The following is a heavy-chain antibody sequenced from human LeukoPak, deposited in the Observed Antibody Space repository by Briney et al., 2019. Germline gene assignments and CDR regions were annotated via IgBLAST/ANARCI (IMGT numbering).Heavy chain of an antibody. J-gene: IGHJ4*02. CDR3: ARAYHGSGRYFHY. Sequence: GESLKISCKGSGYSFTSYWSAWVRQMPGKGLEWMGIIYPGDSDTRYSPSFQGQVTISADKSISTAYLQWSSLKASDTAMYYCARAYHGSGRYFHYWGQGTLVTVSS. CDR2: IYPGDSDT. V-gene: IGHV5-51*01. CDR1: GYSFTSYW. D-gene: IGHD3-10*01.